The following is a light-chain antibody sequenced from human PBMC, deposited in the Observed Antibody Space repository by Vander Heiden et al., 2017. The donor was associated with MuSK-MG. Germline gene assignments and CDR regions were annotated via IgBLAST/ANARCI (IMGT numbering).Light chain of an antibody. Sequence: EIVLTQSPATLSLSPGERATLSCRASQSISSYLAWYQQKPGQAPRLLIYDAANRASGVPARFTASGSGTDFILTISSLEPEDSAVYYCQQRSNWPPITFGQETRLEIK. CDR2: DAA. CDR3: QQRSNWPPIT. J-gene: IGKJ5*01. CDR1: QSISSY. V-gene: IGKV3-11*01.